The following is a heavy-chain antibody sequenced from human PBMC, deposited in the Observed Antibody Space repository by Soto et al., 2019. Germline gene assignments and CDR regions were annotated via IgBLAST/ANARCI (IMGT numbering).Heavy chain of an antibody. CDR2: ISESGGT. J-gene: IGHJ6*02. V-gene: IGHV4-34*02. D-gene: IGHD3-3*01. CDR1: GGSFSGYY. CDR3: ARRRFTVLSSYYGLDV. Sequence: QVQLQQWGAGLLKPSETLSLTCAVYGGSFSGYYWSWIRQTPGKGLEWIAEISESGGTNYNPSLKSRVTISVDRSKNQFSLNLRSVTAADTATYYCARRRFTVLSSYYGLDVWGQGTTVTVSS.